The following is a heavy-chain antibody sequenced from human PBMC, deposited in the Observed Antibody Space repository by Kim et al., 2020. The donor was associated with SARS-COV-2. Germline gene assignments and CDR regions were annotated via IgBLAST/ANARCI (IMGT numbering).Heavy chain of an antibody. V-gene: IGHV1-24*01. D-gene: IGHD6-19*01. Sequence: YAQKFQGRVTMTEDTSTDTAYMELSSLRSEDTAVYYCATSFIAVAGTLDYWGQGTLVTVSS. CDR3: ATSFIAVAGTLDY. J-gene: IGHJ4*02.